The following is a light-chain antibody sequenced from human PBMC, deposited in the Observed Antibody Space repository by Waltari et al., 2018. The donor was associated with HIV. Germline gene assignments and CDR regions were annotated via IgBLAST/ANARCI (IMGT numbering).Light chain of an antibody. CDR1: SSTLANDY. V-gene: IGLV1-51*01. CDR3: GTWDPRLSVGV. CDR2: DNN. Sequence: QSVLTQPPSVSAAPGQTVTISCSGSSSTLANDYVSWYQHVPGAAPKLLIYDNNKPPSGLPYRFPGPKSGTSATLDITGLHTGDEADYYCGTWDPRLSVGVFGGGTKLTVL. J-gene: IGLJ2*01.